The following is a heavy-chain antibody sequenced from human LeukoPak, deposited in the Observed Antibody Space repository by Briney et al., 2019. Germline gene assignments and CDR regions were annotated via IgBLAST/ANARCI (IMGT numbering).Heavy chain of an antibody. CDR2: ISYDGSNK. D-gene: IGHD3/OR15-3a*01. Sequence: PGGSLTLSCAASGFTFSSYATHRVRQAPGKGLEWVAVISYDGSNKYYADSVKGRFTISRDNSKNTLYLQMNSLRAEDTAVYYCGRLGWLQPLCYGGDVGAKGPRVPVSS. CDR3: GRLGWLQPLCYGGDV. J-gene: IGHJ6*04. V-gene: IGHV3-30-3*01. CDR1: GFTFSSYA.